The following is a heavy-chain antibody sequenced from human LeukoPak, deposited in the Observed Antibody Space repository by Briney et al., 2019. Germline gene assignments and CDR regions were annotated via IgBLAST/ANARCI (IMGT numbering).Heavy chain of an antibody. CDR1: GGSFIGYY. J-gene: IGHJ6*02. CDR3: ARGLRFLVV. Sequence: PSETLSLTCAVYGGSFIGYYWSWIRQPPGKGLEWIGEINHSGSTNYNPSLKSRVTISVDTSKNQFSLKLSFVTAADTAVYYCARGLRFLVVWGQGTTVTVSS. V-gene: IGHV4-34*01. CDR2: INHSGST. D-gene: IGHD3-3*01.